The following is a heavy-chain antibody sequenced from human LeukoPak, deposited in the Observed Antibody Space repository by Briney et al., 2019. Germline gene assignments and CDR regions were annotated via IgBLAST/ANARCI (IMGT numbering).Heavy chain of an antibody. CDR1: GGSFSGYY. V-gene: IGHV4-34*01. CDR3: ARGPRIAAAGYFDY. J-gene: IGHJ4*02. D-gene: IGHD6-13*01. CDR2: INHSGST. Sequence: SETLSLTCAVYGGSFSGYYWSWIRQPPGKGLEWIGEINHSGSTNYNPSLKSRVTISVDTSKNRFSLKLSSVTAADTAVYYCARGPRIAAAGYFDYWGQGTLVTVSS.